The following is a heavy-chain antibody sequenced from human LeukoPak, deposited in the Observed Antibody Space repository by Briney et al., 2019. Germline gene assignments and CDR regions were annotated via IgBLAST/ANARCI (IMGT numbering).Heavy chain of an antibody. Sequence: GTSLRLSCAASGFTFGSHGIHWVRQAPGKGLEWVAVVSSDGGTTYYADSVKGRSTISRDNSKNTLYLQMNSLRGEDTAIYYCTKESATGSRYSFDYWGQGTLVTVSS. CDR1: GFTFGSHG. J-gene: IGHJ4*02. D-gene: IGHD2-15*01. CDR2: VSSDGGTT. CDR3: TKESATGSRYSFDY. V-gene: IGHV3-30*18.